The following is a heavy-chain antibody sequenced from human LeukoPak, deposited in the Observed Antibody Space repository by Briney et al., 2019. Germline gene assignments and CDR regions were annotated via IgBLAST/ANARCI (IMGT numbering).Heavy chain of an antibody. Sequence: SETLSLTCAVYGGSFSGYYWSWIRQPPGKGLEWIGEINHSGSTNYNPSLKSRVTISVDTSKNQFSLKLSSVTAADTAVYYCARGRGEADGYNYHFDYWGQGTLVTVSS. CDR3: ARGRGEADGYNYHFDY. J-gene: IGHJ4*02. CDR1: GGSFSGYY. V-gene: IGHV4-34*01. CDR2: INHSGST. D-gene: IGHD5-24*01.